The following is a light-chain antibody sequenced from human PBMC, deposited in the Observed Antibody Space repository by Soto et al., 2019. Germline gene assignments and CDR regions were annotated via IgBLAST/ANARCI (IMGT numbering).Light chain of an antibody. Sequence: EIVLTQSPGTLSLSPGERATLSCRASESISNSYLAWYQQKPDQAPRVLIYVASTRATGIPARFSGSGSGTDFTLSISRVEPEDFAVYYCQQYGTSPWTFGQGTKVEIK. CDR1: ESISNSY. V-gene: IGKV3-20*01. J-gene: IGKJ1*01. CDR2: VAS. CDR3: QQYGTSPWT.